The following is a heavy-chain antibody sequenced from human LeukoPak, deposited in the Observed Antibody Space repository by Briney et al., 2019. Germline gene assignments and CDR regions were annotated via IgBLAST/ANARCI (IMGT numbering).Heavy chain of an antibody. V-gene: IGHV3-21*01. CDR2: ISTSSSYI. D-gene: IGHD5-24*01. CDR1: GFTFSSYS. J-gene: IGHJ4*02. CDR3: AKETEEMATITDY. Sequence: GGSLRLSCAASGFTFSSYSMNWVRQAPGKGLEWVSSISTSSSYIYYADSLKGRFTISRHNAKNSLYLQMNSLRAEDTAVYYCAKETEEMATITDYWGQGTLVTVSS.